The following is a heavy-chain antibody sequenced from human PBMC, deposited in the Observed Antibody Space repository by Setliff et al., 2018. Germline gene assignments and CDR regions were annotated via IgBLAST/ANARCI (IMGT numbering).Heavy chain of an antibody. CDR1: GFTFRSYS. D-gene: IGHD2-8*02. Sequence: GGSLRLSCAASGFTFRSYSMKWVRQAPGTGLEWLANIKQDGSEKFYVDSVKGRFTISRDNAKNSLYLQMNSLRAEDAAIYYCARRGGTAGARAFDIWGQGTMVTVSS. CDR2: IKQDGSEK. V-gene: IGHV3-7*03. CDR3: ARRGGTAGARAFDI. J-gene: IGHJ3*02.